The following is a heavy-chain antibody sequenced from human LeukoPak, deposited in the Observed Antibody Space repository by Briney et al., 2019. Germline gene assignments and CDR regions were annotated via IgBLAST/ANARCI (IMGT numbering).Heavy chain of an antibody. J-gene: IGHJ4*02. CDR3: ARGEPKRFGELFDY. Sequence: PGGSLRLSCAVSGFTFSSYWMHWVRQAPGKGLVWVSRINSDGSSTFYADSVKGRFTISGDNAKNMLYLQMNSLRAEDTAVYYCARGEPKRFGELFDYWGQGTLVTVSS. D-gene: IGHD3-10*01. CDR2: INSDGSST. V-gene: IGHV3-74*01. CDR1: GFTFSSYW.